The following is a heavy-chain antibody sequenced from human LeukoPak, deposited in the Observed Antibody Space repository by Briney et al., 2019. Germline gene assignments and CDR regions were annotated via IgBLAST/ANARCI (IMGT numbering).Heavy chain of an antibody. Sequence: GGSLRLSCAASGFTFSDYYMSWIRQAPGKGLEWVSYISSSGSTIYYADSVKGRFTISRDNAKNSLYLQMNRLRAEDTAVYYCARDQAYGGNPVLDYWGQGTLVTVSS. J-gene: IGHJ4*02. CDR2: ISSSGSTI. CDR1: GFTFSDYY. D-gene: IGHD4-23*01. CDR3: ARDQAYGGNPVLDY. V-gene: IGHV3-11*01.